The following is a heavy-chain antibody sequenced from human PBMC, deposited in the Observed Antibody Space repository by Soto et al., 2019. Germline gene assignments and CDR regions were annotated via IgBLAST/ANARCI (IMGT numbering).Heavy chain of an antibody. V-gene: IGHV4-31*03. D-gene: IGHD2-2*01. CDR2: IFYSGTT. Sequence: QVQLQESGPGLVKPSQTLSLTCTVSGGSINSGGYYWSWIRQHPGKGLEWVGYIFYSGTTYYNPSLQSRLTISRDTTTNQFSMKLTAVTAADTAVYYCARRVPTAGPVDYWGQGTLVTVS. CDR3: ARRVPTAGPVDY. J-gene: IGHJ4*02. CDR1: GGSINSGGYY.